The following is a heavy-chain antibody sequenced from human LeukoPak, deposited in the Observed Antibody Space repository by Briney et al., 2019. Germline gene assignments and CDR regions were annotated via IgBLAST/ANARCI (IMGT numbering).Heavy chain of an antibody. CDR2: IYYSGST. D-gene: IGHD3-22*01. J-gene: IGHJ4*02. CDR3: ARPKYYYDSSSFDY. CDR1: GGSISSSSYY. V-gene: IGHV4-39*07. Sequence: SETLSLTCTVSGGSISSSSYYWGWIRQPPGKGLEWIGSIYYSGSTYYNPSLKSRVTISVDTSKNQFSLKLSSVTAADTAVYYCARPKYYYDSSSFDYWGQGTLVTVSS.